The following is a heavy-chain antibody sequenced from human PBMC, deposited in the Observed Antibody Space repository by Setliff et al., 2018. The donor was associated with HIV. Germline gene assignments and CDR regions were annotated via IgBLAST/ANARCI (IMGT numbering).Heavy chain of an antibody. CDR1: GGSLSSSNYY. Sequence: SETLSLTCTVSGGSLSSSNYYCGWIRQPPGKGLEWIGSIYYSGNTYYNPSLKSRVTISGDTSKKQFSLKLRAVTAADSAAYYCARQGRPGDFDSWGQGNQVTVSS. V-gene: IGHV4-39*01. CDR2: IYYSGNT. D-gene: IGHD7-27*01. J-gene: IGHJ4*02. CDR3: ARQGRPGDFDS.